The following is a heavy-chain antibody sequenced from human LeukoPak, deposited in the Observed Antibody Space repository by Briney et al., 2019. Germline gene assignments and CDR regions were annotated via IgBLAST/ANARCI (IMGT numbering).Heavy chain of an antibody. D-gene: IGHD5-24*01. J-gene: IGHJ3*02. CDR3: ARVRDGYNDAYDI. CDR2: INPSGGNT. Sequence: ASVKVSCKASGYTFTTYYIHWVRQAPGQGLEWMGLINPSGGNTNYAQKFQGRVTMTRDTSTSTVYMELSSLKSEDTAVYYCARVRDGYNDAYDIWGQGTMVTVSS. V-gene: IGHV1-46*01. CDR1: GYTFTTYY.